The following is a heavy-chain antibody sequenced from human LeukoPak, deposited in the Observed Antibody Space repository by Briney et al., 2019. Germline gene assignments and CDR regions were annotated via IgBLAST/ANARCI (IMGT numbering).Heavy chain of an antibody. CDR2: IHPNSGGT. D-gene: IGHD1-26*01. CDR3: ARVILGATTRFGDY. V-gene: IGHV1-2*02. CDR1: GYTFTDYF. J-gene: IGHJ4*02. Sequence: ASVKVSCKASGYTFTDYFIHWVRQAPGQGLEWMGWIHPNSGGTDYAQHFQGRVTMTRDTSISTAYLELSQLTSDDTAVYYCARVILGATTRFGDYWGQGTLVTVSS.